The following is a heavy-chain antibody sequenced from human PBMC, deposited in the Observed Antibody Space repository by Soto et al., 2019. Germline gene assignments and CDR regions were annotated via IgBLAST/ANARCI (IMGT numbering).Heavy chain of an antibody. V-gene: IGHV4-31*03. CDR3: ARRWYTSPYYFDY. J-gene: IGHJ4*02. CDR2: IYYSGST. Sequence: SETLSLTCTVSGGSISSGVYYWSWIRQHPGKGLEWIGYIYYSGSTYYNPSLKSRVTISVDTSKNQFSLKLSSVTAADTAVYYCARRWYTSPYYFDYWGQGTLVTVSS. CDR1: GGSISSGVYY. D-gene: IGHD2-15*01.